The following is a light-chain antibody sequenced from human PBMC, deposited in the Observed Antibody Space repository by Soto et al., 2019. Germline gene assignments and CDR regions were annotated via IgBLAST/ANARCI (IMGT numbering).Light chain of an antibody. CDR1: SSDIGAYNY. J-gene: IGLJ3*02. CDR2: EVS. V-gene: IGLV2-8*01. CDR3: TSYVGSDIWV. Sequence: ALTQPPSASGSPGQSVTISCTGTSSDIGAYNYVSWYQQYPGKAPKLMIYEVSKRPSGVPDRFSGSKSGNTASLTVSGLQAEDEADYYCTSYVGSDIWVFGGGTKLTVL.